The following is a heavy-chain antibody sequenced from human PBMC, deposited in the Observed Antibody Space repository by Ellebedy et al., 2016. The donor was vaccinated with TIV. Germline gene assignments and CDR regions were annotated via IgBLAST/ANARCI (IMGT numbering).Heavy chain of an antibody. CDR1: GFTFSSYA. CDR3: ARNTGGYDGMIDY. J-gene: IGHJ4*02. Sequence: GESLKISXAASGFTFSSYAMSWVRQAPGKGLEWVANIKRDGSEKYYVDSVKGRFTFSRDNAKSSLYLQMNSLRDDDTAMYYCARNTGGYDGMIDYWGQGALVTVSS. V-gene: IGHV3-7*01. D-gene: IGHD5-12*01. CDR2: IKRDGSEK.